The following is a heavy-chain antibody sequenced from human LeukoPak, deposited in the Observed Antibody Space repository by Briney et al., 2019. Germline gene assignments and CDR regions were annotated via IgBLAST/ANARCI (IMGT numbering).Heavy chain of an antibody. V-gene: IGHV3-33*01. CDR2: IWYDGSNK. CDR3: ARDEDHYFDY. J-gene: IGHJ4*02. Sequence: GGSMRLSCAASGFTFSSYGIHWARQAPGKGLEWVAVIWYDGSNKYYADSVKGRFTISRDNSKNTLYLQMNSLRAEDTAVYYCARDEDHYFDYWGQGTLVTVSS. CDR1: GFTFSSYG.